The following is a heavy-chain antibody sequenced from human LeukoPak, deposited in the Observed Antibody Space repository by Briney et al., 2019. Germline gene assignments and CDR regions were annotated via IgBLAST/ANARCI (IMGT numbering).Heavy chain of an antibody. CDR2: AGGVDGST. D-gene: IGHD2-2*01. J-gene: IGHJ6*03. V-gene: IGHV3-23*01. Sequence: GGSLRLSCAASGFTFNNCAMSWVRRAPGKGLEWVSSAGGVDGSTFYADSVRGRFTISRDTSKNTLYLQMNGLRAEDTAVYYCAKWHCSSTSCSALSHYYFYYHMDVWGQGTLVTVSS. CDR3: AKWHCSSTSCSALSHYYFYYHMDV. CDR1: GFTFNNCA.